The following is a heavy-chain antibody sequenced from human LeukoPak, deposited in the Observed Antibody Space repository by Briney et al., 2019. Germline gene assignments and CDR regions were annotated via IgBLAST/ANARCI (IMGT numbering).Heavy chain of an antibody. V-gene: IGHV3-23*01. CDR1: GFTFSSYA. J-gene: IGHJ4*02. Sequence: GGSLRLSCAASGFTFSSYALSWVRQAPGKGLEWVSAISGSGGSTYYVDFVKGRFTIFRDNAKNSLYLKMNSLRAEDTDVYCCARASGYSGYDSDYWGQGTLVTVSS. CDR3: ARASGYSGYDSDY. CDR2: ISGSGGST. D-gene: IGHD5-12*01.